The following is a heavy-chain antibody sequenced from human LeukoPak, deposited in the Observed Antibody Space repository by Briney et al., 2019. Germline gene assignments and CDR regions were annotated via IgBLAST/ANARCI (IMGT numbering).Heavy chain of an antibody. D-gene: IGHD4-4*01. CDR3: ARDYSNYGGGFDY. J-gene: IGHJ4*02. CDR1: GFTFSSYS. V-gene: IGHV3-48*01. Sequence: GGSLRLSCAASGFTFSSYSMKWVRQAPGKGLEWVSYISSSTSTIYYADSVKGRFTISRDSAKNSLYLQMNSLRAEDTAVYYCARDYSNYGGGFDYWGQGILVTVSS. CDR2: ISSSTSTI.